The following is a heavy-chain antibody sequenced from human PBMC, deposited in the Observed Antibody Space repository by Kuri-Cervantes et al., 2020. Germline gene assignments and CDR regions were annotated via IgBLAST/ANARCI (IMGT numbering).Heavy chain of an antibody. Sequence: GESLKISCAASGFTFTKYGMNWVRQAPGKGLEWVSSIRASGGTTYYADSVKGRFTISRDNAKNSLYLQMNSLRAEDTAVYYCARRYGGNPDAFDIWGQGTMVTVSS. D-gene: IGHD4-23*01. V-gene: IGHV3-21*01. CDR2: IRASGGTT. CDR1: GFTFTKYG. J-gene: IGHJ3*02. CDR3: ARRYGGNPDAFDI.